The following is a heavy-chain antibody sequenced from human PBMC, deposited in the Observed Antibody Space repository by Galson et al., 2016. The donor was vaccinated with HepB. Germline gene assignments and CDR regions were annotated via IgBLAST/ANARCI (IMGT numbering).Heavy chain of an antibody. CDR1: GFTFSRYE. CDR2: ISSSGTTI. J-gene: IGHJ4*02. CDR3: AREPVRLDDLLTGPPKNPDY. Sequence: SLRLSCAASGFTFSRYEMNWVRQAPGKGLEWVSYISSSGTTIYYADSVKGRFTISSDNAKNSLYLQMNSLGAEDTAVYYCAREPVRLDDLLTGPPKNPDYWGQGTLVTVSS. V-gene: IGHV3-48*03. D-gene: IGHD3-9*01.